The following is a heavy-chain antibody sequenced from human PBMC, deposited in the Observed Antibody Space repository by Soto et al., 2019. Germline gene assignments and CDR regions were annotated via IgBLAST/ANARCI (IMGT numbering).Heavy chain of an antibody. CDR3: ARAGIAARPERYNWFDP. J-gene: IGHJ5*02. D-gene: IGHD6-6*01. Sequence: ASVKVSCKASGYTFTSYYIHWVRQAPGQGLEWMGIINPSGGSTSYAQKFQGRVTMTRDTSTSTVYMELSSLRSEDTAVYYCARAGIAARPERYNWFDPWGQGTLVTVS. CDR2: INPSGGST. V-gene: IGHV1-46*01. CDR1: GYTFTSYY.